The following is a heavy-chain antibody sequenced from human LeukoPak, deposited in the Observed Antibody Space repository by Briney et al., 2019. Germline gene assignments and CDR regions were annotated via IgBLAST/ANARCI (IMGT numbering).Heavy chain of an antibody. CDR1: GFTFSSYA. CDR3: TTGGGVGAIRTGAY. Sequence: GGSLRLSCATSGFTFSSYAMNWVRQAPGKGLEWVGRIKRETDGGTTDHAAPVKDRFTISRDDSKNMLFLDMKSLKIEDTGLYYCTTGGGVGAIRTGAYWGQGTLVIVSS. D-gene: IGHD1-26*01. J-gene: IGHJ4*02. CDR2: IKRETDGGTT. V-gene: IGHV3-15*05.